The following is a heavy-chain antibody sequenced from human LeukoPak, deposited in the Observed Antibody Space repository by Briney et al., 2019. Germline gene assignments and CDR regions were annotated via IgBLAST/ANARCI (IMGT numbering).Heavy chain of an antibody. CDR2: IYTSGST. CDR3: ARAVWGSFDY. V-gene: IGHV4-61*02. D-gene: IGHD3-16*01. Sequence: PSETLSLTCTVSGGSISSGSYYWSWIRQPAGKGLEWIGRIYTSGSTNYNPSLKSRVTISVDTSKNQFSLKLSSVTAADTAVYYCARAVWGSFDYWGQGTLVTVSS. CDR1: GGSISSGSYY. J-gene: IGHJ4*02.